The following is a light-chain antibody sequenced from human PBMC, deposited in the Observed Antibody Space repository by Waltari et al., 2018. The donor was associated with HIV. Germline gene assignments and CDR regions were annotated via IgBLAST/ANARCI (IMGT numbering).Light chain of an antibody. V-gene: IGLV1-51*01. CDR3: GTWDSSLSAYVV. J-gene: IGLJ2*01. CDR1: SSNIGHNY. CDR2: DNN. Sequence: QSVLTHSPSVSAAPGQKVTISFSGSSSNIGHNYVPWYQQLPGTAPKPLIYDNNKRPSGIPDRFSGSKSGTSATLGITGLQTGDEADYYCGTWDSSLSAYVVFGGGTKLTVL.